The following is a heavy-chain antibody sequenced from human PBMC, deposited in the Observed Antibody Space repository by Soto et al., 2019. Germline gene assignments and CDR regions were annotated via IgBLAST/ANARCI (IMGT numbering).Heavy chain of an antibody. CDR1: GGTFSSYT. CDR3: ARDPGFCSGGSCYDNDAFDI. V-gene: IGHV1-69*08. D-gene: IGHD2-15*01. Sequence: QVQLVQSGAEVKKPGSSVKVSCKASGGTFSSYTISWVRQAPGQGLEWMGRIIPILGIANYAQKFQGRVTITADKSTSTAYMELSSLRSEETAVYYCARDPGFCSGGSCYDNDAFDIRGQGTMVTVSS. J-gene: IGHJ3*02. CDR2: IIPILGIA.